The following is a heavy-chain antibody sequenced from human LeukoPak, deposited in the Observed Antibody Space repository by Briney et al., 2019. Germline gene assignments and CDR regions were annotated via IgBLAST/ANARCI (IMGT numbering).Heavy chain of an antibody. J-gene: IGHJ4*02. CDR2: IYHTGNS. Sequence: PSETLSLTCTVSGGSISGSYWSWIRQPPGKGLEWIGYIYHTGNSDYNPSLKSRATISLDTSKNQFSLKLTSVTAADTAVYFCARHPFSSPFDYWGQGTLVTVSS. V-gene: IGHV4-59*08. CDR1: GGSISGSY. CDR3: ARHPFSSPFDY. D-gene: IGHD2/OR15-2a*01.